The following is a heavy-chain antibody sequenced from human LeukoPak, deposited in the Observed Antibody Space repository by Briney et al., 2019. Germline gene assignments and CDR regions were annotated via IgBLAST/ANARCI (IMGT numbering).Heavy chain of an antibody. V-gene: IGHV1-2*02. D-gene: IGHD5-12*01. CDR2: VNPNSGGT. CDR3: ARDDIVGTITLV. CDR1: RYAFTGYY. Sequence: GASVNVSFKASRYAFTGYYIDWVRQGPGQGQGLSGWVNPNSGGTNDEQKFQIRGTMTRDTSFSTAYMELSRLRSDDTAVYYCARDDIVGTITLVWGQGTLVTVSS. J-gene: IGHJ4*02.